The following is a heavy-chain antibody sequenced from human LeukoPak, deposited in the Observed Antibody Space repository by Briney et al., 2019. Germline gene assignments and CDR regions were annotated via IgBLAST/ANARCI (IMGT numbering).Heavy chain of an antibody. V-gene: IGHV4-39*07. J-gene: IGHJ4*02. Sequence: PSETLSLTCTVSGGSISSSSYYWSWIRQPPGKGLEWIGEINHSGSTKYNPSLKSRVTISVDTSKNQFSLKLSSVTAADTAVYYCASITFGGVIDRGYWGQGTLVTVSS. CDR3: ASITFGGVIDRGY. D-gene: IGHD3-16*02. CDR2: INHSGST. CDR1: GGSISSSSYY.